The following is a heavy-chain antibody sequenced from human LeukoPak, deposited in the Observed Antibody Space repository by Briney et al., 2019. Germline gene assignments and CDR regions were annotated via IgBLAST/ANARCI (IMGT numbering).Heavy chain of an antibody. V-gene: IGHV1-2*02. CDR1: GYTFTGYY. J-gene: IGHJ3*02. CDR2: IYPKSGGT. CDR3: AREWEVTTILRDDAFDI. Sequence: GASVKVSCKASGYTFTGYYIHWVRQAPGQGLEWMGWIYPKSGGTNYSQKFQGSVTMTRDTSIRTAYMGHSTLRSEDTAVYYCAREWEVTTILRDDAFDISGQETMGTVSS. D-gene: IGHD5-24*01.